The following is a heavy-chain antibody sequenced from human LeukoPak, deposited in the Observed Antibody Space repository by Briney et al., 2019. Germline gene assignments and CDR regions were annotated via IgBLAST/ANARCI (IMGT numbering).Heavy chain of an antibody. CDR2: IWYDGSNK. V-gene: IGHV3-33*01. D-gene: IGHD3-22*01. Sequence: GGSLRLSCVASGFTFSRFNMHWVRQAPGKGLEWVAVIWYDGSNKYYADSVKGRFTISRDNSKNTLYLQMNSLRAEDTAVYYCARDVDYYDSSGIDYWGQGTLVTVSS. CDR1: GFTFSRFN. J-gene: IGHJ4*02. CDR3: ARDVDYYDSSGIDY.